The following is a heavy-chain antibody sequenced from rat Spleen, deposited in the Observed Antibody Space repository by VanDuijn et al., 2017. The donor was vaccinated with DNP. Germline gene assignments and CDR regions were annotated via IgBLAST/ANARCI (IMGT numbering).Heavy chain of an antibody. J-gene: IGHJ3*01. D-gene: IGHD1-12*03. Sequence: EVQLVETGGGPVQPGRSLKLSCAVSGFTFSDYYMAWVRQAPAKGLEWVATISYDGSMTYYRDSVKGRFTISRDNVKSTLYLQLDSLRSEDTATYYCATDGSYYDGYSGWFAYWGQGTLVSVSS. CDR2: ISYDGSMT. V-gene: IGHV5-7*01. CDR3: ATDGSYYDGYSGWFAY. CDR1: GFTFSDYY.